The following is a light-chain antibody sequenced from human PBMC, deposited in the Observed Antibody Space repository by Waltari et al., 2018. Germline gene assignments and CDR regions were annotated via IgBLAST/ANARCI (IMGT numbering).Light chain of an antibody. CDR1: QSVSSN. CDR3: LQYNNWRRT. V-gene: IGKV3-15*01. J-gene: IGKJ4*01. Sequence: EIVMTQSPATLSVSPGERATLSCRASQSVSSNLAWYQQKRGQAPGLRIYGASTMATGIPARFSGSGSGTEVTLTISSLQSEDFAVYYCLQYNNWRRTFGGGAKGEIK. CDR2: GAS.